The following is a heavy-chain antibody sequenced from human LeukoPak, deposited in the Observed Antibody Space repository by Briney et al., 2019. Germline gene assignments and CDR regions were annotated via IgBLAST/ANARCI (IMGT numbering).Heavy chain of an antibody. V-gene: IGHV3-23*01. D-gene: IGHD3-9*01. CDR2: ISGRSDNT. J-gene: IGHJ4*02. CDR1: GFIFSNYA. Sequence: GGSLRLSCAASGFIFSNYARYWVRQAPGKGLEWVTAISGRSDNTYYADSVKGRFTLSRDSSKNTLYLQMNSLRADDTAVYYCAKWGDYDVLTGYYVSDFWGQGPLVTVSS. CDR3: AKWGDYDVLTGYYVSDF.